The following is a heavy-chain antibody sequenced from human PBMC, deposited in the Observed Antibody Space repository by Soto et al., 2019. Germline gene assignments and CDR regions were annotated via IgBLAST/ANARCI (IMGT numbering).Heavy chain of an antibody. D-gene: IGHD6-13*01. V-gene: IGHV5-51*01. Sequence: GDSLKISCKGSGYSFTSYWIGWVRQMPGKGLEWMGIIYPGDSDTRYSPSFQGQVTISADKSISTAYLQWSSLKASDTAMYYCARLESNIADKHYYYHGIDLWGQGTTATVSS. J-gene: IGHJ6*02. CDR1: GYSFTSYW. CDR2: IYPGDSDT. CDR3: ARLESNIADKHYYYHGIDL.